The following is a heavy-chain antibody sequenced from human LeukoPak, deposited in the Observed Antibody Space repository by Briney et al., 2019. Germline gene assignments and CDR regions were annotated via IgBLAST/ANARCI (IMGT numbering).Heavy chain of an antibody. CDR3: ARDREYYASSSSYWYFDL. V-gene: IGHV4-59*01. CDR1: GGSISSYY. D-gene: IGHD2/OR15-2a*01. CDR2: IYHSGST. Sequence: PSETLSLTCTVSGGSISSYYWSWIRQPPGKGLEWIGYIYHSGSTKYNPSLKSRVTISVDTSKNQFSLKLTSVTAADTAVYYCARDREYYASSSSYWYFDLWGRGTLVTVSS. J-gene: IGHJ2*01.